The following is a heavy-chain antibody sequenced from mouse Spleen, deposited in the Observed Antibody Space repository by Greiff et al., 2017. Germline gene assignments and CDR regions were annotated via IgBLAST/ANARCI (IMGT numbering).Heavy chain of an antibody. J-gene: IGHJ2*01. CDR3: ARHDGNPYYFDY. V-gene: IGHV5-6*02. CDR2: ISRGGSYT. D-gene: IGHD2-1*01. CDR1: GFTFSSYG. Sequence: DVKLVESGGDLVKPGGSLKLSCAASGFTFSSYGMSWVRQTPDKRLEWVATISRGGSYTYYPDSVKGRFTISRDNAKNTLYLQMSSLTSEDTAMYYCARHDGNPYYFDYWGQGTTLTVSS.